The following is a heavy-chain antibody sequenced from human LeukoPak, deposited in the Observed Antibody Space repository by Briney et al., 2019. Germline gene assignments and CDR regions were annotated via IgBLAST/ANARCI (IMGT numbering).Heavy chain of an antibody. CDR3: ARQGPQYYYYGMDV. J-gene: IGHJ6*02. CDR2: INPNSGDT. Sequence: ASVKVSCKASGYIFTGYYMHWVRQAPGQGLEWMGWINPNSGDTNYAQKFQGRVTMTRDTSISSAYMEVSRLRYDDTAVYYCARQGPQYYYYGMDVWGQGTTVTASS. V-gene: IGHV1-2*02. CDR1: GYIFTGYY.